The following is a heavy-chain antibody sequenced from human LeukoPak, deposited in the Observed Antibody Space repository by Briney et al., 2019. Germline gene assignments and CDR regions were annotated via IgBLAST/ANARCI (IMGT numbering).Heavy chain of an antibody. CDR1: VGSISSHY. CDR2: VFYTGYT. CDR3: ATLGASGPDC. J-gene: IGHJ4*02. Sequence: PSETLSLTCTVSVGSISSHYWNWIRQPPGKGLEWIGYVFYTGYTNYNPSLKSRVTISLDTSKKQFSLRLSSVTAADTAVYYCATLGASGPDCWGQGPLVTVSS. V-gene: IGHV4-59*08. D-gene: IGHD2-8*02.